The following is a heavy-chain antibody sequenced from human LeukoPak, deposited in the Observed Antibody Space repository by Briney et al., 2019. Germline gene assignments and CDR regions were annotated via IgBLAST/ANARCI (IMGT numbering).Heavy chain of an antibody. CDR3: ARVGSSGLYALYYFDY. CDR1: GGSISSYY. V-gene: IGHV4-59*01. Sequence: SETLSLTCTVSGGSISSYYWSWIRQAPGKGLEWIGYIYYSGSTNYNPSLKSRVTISVDTSKNQFSLKLSSVTAADTAVYYCARVGSSGLYALYYFDYWGQGTLVTVSS. D-gene: IGHD6-19*01. CDR2: IYYSGST. J-gene: IGHJ4*02.